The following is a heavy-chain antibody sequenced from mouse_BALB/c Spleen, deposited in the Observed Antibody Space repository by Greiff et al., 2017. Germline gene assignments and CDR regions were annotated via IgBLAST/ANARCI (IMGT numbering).Heavy chain of an antibody. CDR3: TRSLLRLPLAY. Sequence: LQQPGSELVRPGASVKLSCKASGYTFTSYWMHWVKQRPGQGLEWIGNIYPGSGSTNYDEKFKNKATLTVDTSSSTAYMQLSSLTSEDSAVYYCTRSLLRLPLAYWGQGTLVTVSA. CDR2: IYPGSGST. CDR1: GYTFTSYW. J-gene: IGHJ3*01. D-gene: IGHD1-2*01. V-gene: IGHV1S22*01.